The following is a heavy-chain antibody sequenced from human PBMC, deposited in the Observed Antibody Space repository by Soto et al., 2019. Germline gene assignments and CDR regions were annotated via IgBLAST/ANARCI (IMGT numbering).Heavy chain of an antibody. D-gene: IGHD3-3*01. CDR3: ARDGRFLEWFKGTLYMDV. CDR2: IYYSGST. CDR1: GGSISSYY. J-gene: IGHJ6*03. V-gene: IGHV4-59*01. Sequence: SETLSLTCTVSGGSISSYYWSWIRQPPGKGLEWIGYIYYSGSTNYNPSLKSRVTISVDTSKNQFSLKLSSVTAADTAVYYCARDGRFLEWFKGTLYMDVWGKGTTVTVSS.